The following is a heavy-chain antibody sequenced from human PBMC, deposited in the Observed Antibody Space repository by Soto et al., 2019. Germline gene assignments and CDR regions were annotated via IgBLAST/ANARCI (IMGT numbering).Heavy chain of an antibody. CDR3: ARSSDSPSKPDKYYYMDV. CDR1: GGSISSGGYY. CDR2: VSYSGDT. D-gene: IGHD2-2*01. V-gene: IGHV4-31*03. Sequence: QVQLRESGPGLVRPSQTLSLTCTVSGGSISSGGYYWTWIRQHPAKGLEWIGYVSYSGDTYYNPSLASRLTISVDPSKSQFSLRLTSVTAADTAVYYCARSSDSPSKPDKYYYMDVWGEGTTVTVSS. J-gene: IGHJ6*03.